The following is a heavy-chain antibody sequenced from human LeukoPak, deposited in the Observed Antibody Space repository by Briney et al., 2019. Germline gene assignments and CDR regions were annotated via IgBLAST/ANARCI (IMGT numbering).Heavy chain of an antibody. CDR1: GYTFTGYY. CDR2: INPSGGST. D-gene: IGHD1-1*01. J-gene: IGHJ3*02. V-gene: IGHV1-46*01. CDR3: ARALGNDVPLDAFDI. Sequence: GASVKVSCKASGYTFTGYYMHWVRQAPGQGLEWMGIINPSGGSTSYAQKFRGRVTMARDMSTSTVYMELSSLRSEDTAVYYCARALGNDVPLDAFDIWGQGTMVTVSS.